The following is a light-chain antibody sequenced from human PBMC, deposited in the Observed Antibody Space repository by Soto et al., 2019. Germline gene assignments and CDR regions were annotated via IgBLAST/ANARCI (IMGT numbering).Light chain of an antibody. CDR3: QQYGSSPLMYT. CDR1: QSVSSSD. CDR2: GTS. J-gene: IGKJ2*01. V-gene: IGKV3-20*01. Sequence: EIVLTQSPGTLSLSPGERATLSCRASQSVSSSDLAWYQQKPGQAPRLLIYGTSSRATGIPDRFSGSGSGTDITLTISILEPEDFAVYYCQQYGSSPLMYTFGQGTKVEIK.